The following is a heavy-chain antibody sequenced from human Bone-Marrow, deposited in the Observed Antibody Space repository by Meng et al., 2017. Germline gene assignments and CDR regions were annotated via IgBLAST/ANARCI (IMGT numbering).Heavy chain of an antibody. Sequence: SETLSLTCVVSGYSISSGYLWGWIRQPPGKGLEWIGSIYYSGSTYYNPSLKSRVTISVDTSKNQFSLKLSSVTAADTAVYYCARSYYYDSSGYYYAFDIWGQGTMVTVSS. CDR2: IYYSGST. CDR1: GYSISSGYL. CDR3: ARSYYYDSSGYYYAFDI. V-gene: IGHV4-38-2*01. D-gene: IGHD3-22*01. J-gene: IGHJ3*02.